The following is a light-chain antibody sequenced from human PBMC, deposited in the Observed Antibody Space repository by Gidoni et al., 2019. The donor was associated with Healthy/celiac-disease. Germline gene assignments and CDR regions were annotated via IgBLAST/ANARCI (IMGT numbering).Light chain of an antibody. CDR2: RDS. J-gene: IGLJ3*02. CDR3: QVWDSSTGV. CDR1: NIGSRD. Sequence: SYELTQPLSVSVALGQTARITCGGNNIGSRDVHWYPRKPGQAPVLGIYRDSHRPSGIPERFSGSNSGNKATLTISRAQAGDEADYYCQVWDSSTGVFGGGTKLTVL. V-gene: IGLV3-9*01.